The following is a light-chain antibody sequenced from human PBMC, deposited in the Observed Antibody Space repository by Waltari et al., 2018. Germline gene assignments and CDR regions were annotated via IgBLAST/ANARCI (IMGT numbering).Light chain of an antibody. CDR2: DAS. J-gene: IGKJ1*01. Sequence: ELVLPQSPGTLSLSPGERATLSCSASQSVSRYLAWYHQKPGQAPRLLIYDASTRATGIPDRFSGGGSGTDFSLTISRLEPEDFAVYYCQKYGSLPATFGQGTKVEI. V-gene: IGKV3-20*01. CDR3: QKYGSLPAT. CDR1: QSVSRY.